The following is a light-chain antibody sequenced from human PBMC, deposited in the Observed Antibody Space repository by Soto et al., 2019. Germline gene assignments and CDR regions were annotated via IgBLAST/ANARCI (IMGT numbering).Light chain of an antibody. CDR3: QQSYNGPFT. CDR2: SAS. J-gene: IGKJ3*01. CDR1: QSISRH. Sequence: DIQMTQSPSSLSASVGDRVTVTCRAGQSISRHLNWYQQRPGKAPNLLIYSASSLQTGVPSRFSGSGSGTDFTLTITNLQPEDFATYYCQQSYNGPFTFGPGTKVDL. V-gene: IGKV1-39*01.